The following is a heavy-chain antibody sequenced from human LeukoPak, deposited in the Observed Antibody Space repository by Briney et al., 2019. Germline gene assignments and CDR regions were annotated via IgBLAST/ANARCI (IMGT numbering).Heavy chain of an antibody. CDR1: GFTFSSYG. J-gene: IGHJ4*02. D-gene: IGHD3-22*01. Sequence: HPGGSLRLSCAASGFTFSSYGMHWVRQAPGKGLEWVAVIWYDGSNKYYADSVKGRFTISRDNSKNTLNLQMNSLRAEDTAVYYCARGYWDSSGSWGFDYWGQGTLVTVSS. CDR3: ARGYWDSSGSWGFDY. V-gene: IGHV3-33*01. CDR2: IWYDGSNK.